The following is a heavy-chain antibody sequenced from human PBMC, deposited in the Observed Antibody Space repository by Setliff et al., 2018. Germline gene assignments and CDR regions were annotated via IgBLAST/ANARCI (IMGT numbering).Heavy chain of an antibody. J-gene: IGHJ6*02. CDR2: LYGDNKI. V-gene: IGHV3-53*01. CDR3: ARDRPGPSFGGMDV. Sequence: GGSLRLSCAASGFVVSENYMSWVRQAPGKGLEWVALLYGDNKIDFADSVKGWFTISTDNSKNTLYLQMNSLTAEDTAVYYCARDRPGPSFGGMDVWGQGTTVTVSS. D-gene: IGHD3-3*01. CDR1: GFVVSENY.